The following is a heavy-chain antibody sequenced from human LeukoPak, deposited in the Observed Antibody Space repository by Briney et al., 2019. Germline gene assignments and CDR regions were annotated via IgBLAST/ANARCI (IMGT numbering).Heavy chain of an antibody. Sequence: KPSETLSLTCTVSGGSVTSASYYWTWIRQPPGKGLEWIGYIYYSGSTNYNPSLKSRVTISVGTSKNQFSLKLNSVTAADTAVYYCARGSEYNYGFDYWGQGTLVTVSS. CDR3: ARGSEYNYGFDY. V-gene: IGHV4-61*01. D-gene: IGHD5-18*01. CDR2: IYYSGST. CDR1: GGSVTSASYY. J-gene: IGHJ4*02.